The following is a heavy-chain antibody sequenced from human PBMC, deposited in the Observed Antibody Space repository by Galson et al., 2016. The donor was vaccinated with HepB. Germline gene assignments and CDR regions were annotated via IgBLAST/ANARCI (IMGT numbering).Heavy chain of an antibody. J-gene: IGHJ5*02. V-gene: IGHV4-39*01. CDR3: ARHADNWFDP. CDR1: GGSISSGTFY. Sequence: SETLSLTCTVSGGSISSGTFYWAWIRQPPGKGLEWIGNIYYSGTTYYNASLKSRVTISIDASKNQFSLRLSSVTAGDTAVYYCARHADNWFDPWGQGTLVTVSS. CDR2: IYYSGTT.